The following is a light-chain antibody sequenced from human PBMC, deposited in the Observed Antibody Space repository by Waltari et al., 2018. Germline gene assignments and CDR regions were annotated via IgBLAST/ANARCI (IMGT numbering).Light chain of an antibody. CDR2: EVS. V-gene: IGLV2-14*01. Sequence: QSALTQPASVSGSPGPSITISCSGTDSHVGSYAFVPWYQQHPGKAPRLIIYEVSNQQSPSGISNRFSASKSGNTASLTISGLQAEDEADYYCSSYTTSSAPGVFGTGTRVTVL. J-gene: IGLJ1*01. CDR3: SSYTTSSAPGV. CDR1: DSHVGSYAF.